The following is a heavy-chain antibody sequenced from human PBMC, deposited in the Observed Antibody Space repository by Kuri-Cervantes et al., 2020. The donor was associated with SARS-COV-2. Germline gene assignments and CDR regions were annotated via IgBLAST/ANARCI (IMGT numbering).Heavy chain of an antibody. Sequence: ASVKVSCKASGYTFISYDINWVRQATGQGLEWMGWMNPNSGNTGYAQKFQGRVTITRNTSISTAYMELSSLRSEDTAMYYCAMSLYLHGSGYYYDAFDIWGQGTMVTVPS. V-gene: IGHV1-8*03. CDR3: AMSLYLHGSGYYYDAFDI. D-gene: IGHD3-22*01. CDR1: GYTFISYD. J-gene: IGHJ3*02. CDR2: MNPNSGNT.